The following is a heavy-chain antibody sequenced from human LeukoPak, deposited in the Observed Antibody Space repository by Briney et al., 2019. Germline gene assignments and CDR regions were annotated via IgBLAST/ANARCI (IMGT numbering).Heavy chain of an antibody. J-gene: IGHJ5*02. CDR2: IKQGGSEK. D-gene: IGHD6-6*01. V-gene: IGHV3-7*01. CDR3: ARDSEYSSSLYNWFDP. Sequence: GGSLRLSCAASGFTFSRYWMSWVRQAPGKGLEWVANIKQGGSEKYYVDSVKGRFTISRDNAKNSLYLQMNSLRAEDTAVYYCARDSEYSSSLYNWFDPWGQGTLVTVSS. CDR1: GFTFSRYW.